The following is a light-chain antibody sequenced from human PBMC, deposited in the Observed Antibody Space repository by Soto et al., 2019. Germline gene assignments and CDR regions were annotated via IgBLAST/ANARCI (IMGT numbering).Light chain of an antibody. V-gene: IGKV3-20*01. J-gene: IGKJ1*01. CDR2: GAS. Sequence: ESVLTQSPGTLSLSPGERATLSCRASQSVSNNYLAWYQQKPGQAPRLLIYGASNRATGIPDRFSGSGSGTDFTLTISSLEPEDFAVYYCQQYRDSRTFGQGTKVDI. CDR3: QQYRDSRT. CDR1: QSVSNNY.